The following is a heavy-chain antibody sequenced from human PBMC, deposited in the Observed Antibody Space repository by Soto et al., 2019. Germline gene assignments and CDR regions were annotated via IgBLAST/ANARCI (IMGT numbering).Heavy chain of an antibody. CDR3: SSLRNYSYGMDV. CDR2: IIPIFGTA. J-gene: IGHJ6*02. V-gene: IGHV1-69*01. CDR1: GGTFSSYA. Sequence: QVQLVQSGAEVKKPGSSVKVSCKASGGTFSSYAISWVRQAPGQGLEWMGGIIPIFGTANYAQKFQGRVTITADGSTSTDYMNLSSLRSEDTAVYYCSSLRNYSYGMDVWGQGTTVTVSS.